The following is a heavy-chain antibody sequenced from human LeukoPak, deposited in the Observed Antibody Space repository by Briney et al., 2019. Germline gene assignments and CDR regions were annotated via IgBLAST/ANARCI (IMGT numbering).Heavy chain of an antibody. CDR2: ISSYNGNT. CDR1: GYSFTSYG. V-gene: IGHV1-18*01. CDR3: ARDIYADYCSSTSCYEEDY. J-gene: IGHJ4*02. Sequence: GASVKVSCKASGYSFTSYGISWVRQAPGQGLEWMGWISSYNGNTNYAQKLQGRVTMTTDTSTNTAYMELRSLRSDDTAVYYCARDIYADYCSSTSCYEEDYWGQGTLVTVSS. D-gene: IGHD2-2*01.